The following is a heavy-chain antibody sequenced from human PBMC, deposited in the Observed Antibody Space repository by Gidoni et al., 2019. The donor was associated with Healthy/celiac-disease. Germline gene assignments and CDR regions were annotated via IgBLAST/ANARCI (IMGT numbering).Heavy chain of an antibody. CDR3: ATEKRAPRPRIAVAGSPLGY. CDR1: GYTLTEFS. Sequence: QVQLVQSGAEVKKPGASVKVSCKVSGYTLTEFSMHWVRQAPGKGLEWMGGFDPEDGETIYAQKFQGRVTMTEDTSTDTAYMELSSLRSEDTAVYYCATEKRAPRPRIAVAGSPLGYWGQGTLVTVSS. J-gene: IGHJ4*02. CDR2: FDPEDGET. D-gene: IGHD6-19*01. V-gene: IGHV1-24*01.